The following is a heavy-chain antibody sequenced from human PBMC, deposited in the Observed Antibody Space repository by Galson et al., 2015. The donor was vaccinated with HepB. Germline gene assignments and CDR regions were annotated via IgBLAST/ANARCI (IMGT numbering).Heavy chain of an antibody. V-gene: IGHV3-48*02. D-gene: IGHD3-16*02. J-gene: IGHJ4*02. Sequence: SLRLSCAASGFTFSSYSMNWVRQAPGKGLEWVSYISSSSSTIYYADSVKGRFTISRDNAKNSLYLQMNSLRDEDTAVYYCARDSWRLGEFSSPQDASFDYWGQGTLVTVSS. CDR1: GFTFSSYS. CDR2: ISSSSSTI. CDR3: ARDSWRLGEFSSPQDASFDY.